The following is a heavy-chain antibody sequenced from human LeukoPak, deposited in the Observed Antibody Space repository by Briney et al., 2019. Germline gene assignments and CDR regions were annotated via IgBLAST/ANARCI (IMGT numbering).Heavy chain of an antibody. Sequence: SETLSLTCSVTGVSISSSSYYWGWIRQPPGKGLEWIGSIYYSGSTYYNPSLKSRVTISVDTSKNQFSLKLSSVTAADTAVYYCARLGYYGSGSYAFDIWGQGTMVTVSS. CDR3: ARLGYYGSGSYAFDI. CDR2: IYYSGST. CDR1: GVSISSSSYY. J-gene: IGHJ3*02. V-gene: IGHV4-39*01. D-gene: IGHD3-10*01.